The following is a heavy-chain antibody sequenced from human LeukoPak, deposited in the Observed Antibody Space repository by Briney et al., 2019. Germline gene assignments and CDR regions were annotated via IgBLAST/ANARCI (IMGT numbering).Heavy chain of an antibody. CDR2: IDLSGGST. CDR1: GFTFINYY. CDR3: ARDLDYGEKSEDY. J-gene: IGHJ4*02. D-gene: IGHD4/OR15-4a*01. Sequence: ASVKVSCKASGFTFINYYMHWVRQAPGQGLEWLGIIDLSGGSTHYPQKFQDRVTMTRDTSTSTVYMELSSLRSEDTAVYYCARDLDYGEKSEDYWGQGTLVTVSS. V-gene: IGHV1-46*01.